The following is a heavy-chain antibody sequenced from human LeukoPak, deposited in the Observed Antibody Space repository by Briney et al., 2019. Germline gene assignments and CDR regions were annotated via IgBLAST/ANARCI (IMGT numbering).Heavy chain of an antibody. Sequence: SQTLSLTCTVSGGSISSGDYYWSWLRQPPGKGLEWIGYIYYSGSTYYNPSLKSRVTISVDTSKNQFSLKLSSVTAADTAVYYCARDLRSGRAFDYWGQGTLVTVSS. CDR3: ARDLRSGRAFDY. V-gene: IGHV4-30-4*08. J-gene: IGHJ4*02. CDR2: IYYSGST. CDR1: GGSISSGDYY. D-gene: IGHD2-15*01.